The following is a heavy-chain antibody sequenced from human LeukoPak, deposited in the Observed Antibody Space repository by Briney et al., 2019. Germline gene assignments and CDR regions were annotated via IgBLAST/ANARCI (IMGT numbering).Heavy chain of an antibody. CDR1: GFTFSSYS. Sequence: GGSLRLSCAASGFTFSSYSMNWVRQAPGKGLEWVSYISSSSSTIYYADSVKGRFTISRDNAKNSLYLQMNSLRAEDTAVYYCARDRYYYDSSGYYLGAFDIWGQGTMVTVSS. CDR2: ISSSSSTI. J-gene: IGHJ3*02. D-gene: IGHD3-22*01. CDR3: ARDRYYYDSSGYYLGAFDI. V-gene: IGHV3-48*01.